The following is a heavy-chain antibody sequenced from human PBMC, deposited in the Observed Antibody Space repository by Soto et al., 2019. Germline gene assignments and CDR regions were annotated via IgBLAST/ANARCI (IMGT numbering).Heavy chain of an antibody. CDR1: GGTFN. CDR3: ARVDYYDSSGYLQYYFDY. J-gene: IGHJ4*02. V-gene: IGHV1-69*06. CDR2: IIPVIDTA. D-gene: IGHD3-22*01. Sequence: VASVKVSCKVSGGTFNIRWVRQAPGQGLEWMGGIIPVIDTANYARKFQGRVVISADRATNIVYMEMMSLTLEDTAVYYCARVDYYDSSGYLQYYFDYWGQGTLVTV.